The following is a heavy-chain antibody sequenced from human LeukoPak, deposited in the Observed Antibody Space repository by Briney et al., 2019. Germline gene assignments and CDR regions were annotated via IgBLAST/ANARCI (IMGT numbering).Heavy chain of an antibody. V-gene: IGHV3-48*01. J-gene: IGHJ4*02. CDR3: ARDGSFYGDDPDY. CDR1: GFTFSSYS. Sequence: GGSLRLSCAASGFTFSSYSMNWVRQAPGKGLEWVSYISSSSSTIYYADSVKGRFTISRDNAKNSLYLQMNSLRAEDTAVYYCARDGSFYGDDPDYWGRGTLVTVSS. D-gene: IGHD4-17*01. CDR2: ISSSSSTI.